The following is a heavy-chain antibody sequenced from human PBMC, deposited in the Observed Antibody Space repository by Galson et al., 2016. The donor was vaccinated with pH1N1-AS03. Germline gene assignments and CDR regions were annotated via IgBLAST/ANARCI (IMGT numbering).Heavy chain of an antibody. CDR3: ARDPHGLDV. CDR1: GFTFSDFD. Sequence: SLRLSCAASGFTFSDFDMHWVRQVSRKGLEWVSGIGSASDTYYAASVKGRFTISRENAKNSLYLQMSSVTAGDTAVYYCARDPHGLDVWGQGTAVTVSS. CDR2: IGSASDT. V-gene: IGHV3-13*01. J-gene: IGHJ6*02.